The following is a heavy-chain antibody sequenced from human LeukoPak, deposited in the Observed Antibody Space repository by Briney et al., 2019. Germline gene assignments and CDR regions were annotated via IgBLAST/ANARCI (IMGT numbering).Heavy chain of an antibody. CDR3: ARRRYSGSSQHFDY. Sequence: GGSLRLSCAASGLTFSSYWMSWVRQAPGKGLEWVANIKQDGSEKYYVDSVKGRLTISRDNAKNSLYLQMNSLRAEDTAVYYCARRRYSGSSQHFDYWGQGTLVTVSS. V-gene: IGHV3-7*01. CDR1: GLTFSSYW. D-gene: IGHD1-26*01. J-gene: IGHJ4*02. CDR2: IKQDGSEK.